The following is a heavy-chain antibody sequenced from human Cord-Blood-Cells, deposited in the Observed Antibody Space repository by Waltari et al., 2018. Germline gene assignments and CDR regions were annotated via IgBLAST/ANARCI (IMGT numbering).Heavy chain of an antibody. CDR2: IIGSGGST. CDR1: GFTFSSYA. J-gene: IGHJ6*03. CDR3: AKGLDYDFWSGYYYYYYMDV. Sequence: EVQLLESGGGLVQPGGSLRLSCAVSGFTFSSYAMSWVRQAPGKGLEWVSAIIGSGGSTYYADAVKGRCTISRDNSKNTLYLQMNSLRAEDTAVYYCAKGLDYDFWSGYYYYYYMDVWGKGTTVTVSS. V-gene: IGHV3-23*01. D-gene: IGHD3-3*01.